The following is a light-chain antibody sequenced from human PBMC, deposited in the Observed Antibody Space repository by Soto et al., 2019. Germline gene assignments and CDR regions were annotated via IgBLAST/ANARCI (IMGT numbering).Light chain of an antibody. V-gene: IGLV2-23*02. J-gene: IGLJ2*01. CDR2: DVS. CDR1: SSDVGGQNA. Sequence: QSALTHPASVSGSPGQSITISCTGTSSDVGGQNAVSWYQQHPGKAPKFIIYDVSKRPSGVSSRFSGSKSGNTASLTISGLQAEDEADYYCCSYAGSSTVVFGGGTKVTVL. CDR3: CSYAGSSTVV.